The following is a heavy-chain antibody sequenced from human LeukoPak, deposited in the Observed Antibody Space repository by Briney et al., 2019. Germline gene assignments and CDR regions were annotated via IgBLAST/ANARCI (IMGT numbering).Heavy chain of an antibody. V-gene: IGHV4-30-2*01. Sequence: SETQSLTCAVSGGSISSGGYSWSWIRQPPGKGLEWIGYIYHSGSTYYNPSLKSRVTISVDRSKNQFSLKLSSVTAADTAVYYCARGPITGTTWYFDLWGRGTLVTVSS. CDR1: GGSISSGGYS. CDR2: IYHSGST. CDR3: ARGPITGTTWYFDL. J-gene: IGHJ2*01. D-gene: IGHD1/OR15-1a*01.